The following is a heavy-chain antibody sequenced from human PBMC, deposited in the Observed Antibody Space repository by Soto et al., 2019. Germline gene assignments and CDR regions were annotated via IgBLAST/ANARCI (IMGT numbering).Heavy chain of an antibody. Sequence: GGSLRLSCAASGFPFSRYEMNWARQAPGKGLEWISYISESGTSMYYADAVKGRFAISRDNAQNSLYLQMNSLRIEDTAVYYCARDQEVHDSRGHKIRAMDVWGQGTTVTVSS. CDR3: ARDQEVHDSRGHKIRAMDV. CDR1: GFPFSRYE. J-gene: IGHJ6*02. D-gene: IGHD6-19*01. CDR2: ISESGTSM. V-gene: IGHV3-48*03.